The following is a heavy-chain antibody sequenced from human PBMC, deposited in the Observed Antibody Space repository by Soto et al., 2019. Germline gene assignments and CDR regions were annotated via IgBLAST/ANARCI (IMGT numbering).Heavy chain of an antibody. Sequence: QLQLQESGPGLVKPSETLSLTCTVSGGSISSSSYYWGWIRQPPGKGLEWIGSIYYSGSTYYNPSLKSRVTISVDTSKNQFSLKLSSVTAADTAVYYCARQAWAIMPYGWFDPWGQGTLVTVSS. D-gene: IGHD2-2*01. J-gene: IGHJ5*02. V-gene: IGHV4-39*01. CDR3: ARQAWAIMPYGWFDP. CDR1: GGSISSSSYY. CDR2: IYYSGST.